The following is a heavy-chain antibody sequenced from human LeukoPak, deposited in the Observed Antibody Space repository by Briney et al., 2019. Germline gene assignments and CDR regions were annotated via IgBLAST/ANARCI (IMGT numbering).Heavy chain of an antibody. CDR1: GGSFSGYY. CDR3: ARGNCSGGSCYGNFDY. CDR2: INHSGST. J-gene: IGHJ4*02. Sequence: SETLSLTCAVYGGSFSGYYWSWIRQPPGKGLEWIGEINHSGSTNYNPSLKSRVTISVDTSKNQFSLKLSSVTAADTAVYYCARGNCSGGSCYGNFDYWGQGTLVTVSS. D-gene: IGHD2-15*01. V-gene: IGHV4-34*01.